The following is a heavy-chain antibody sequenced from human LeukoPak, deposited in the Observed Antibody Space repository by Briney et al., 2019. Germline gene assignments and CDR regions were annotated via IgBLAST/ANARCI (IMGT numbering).Heavy chain of an antibody. J-gene: IGHJ6*02. V-gene: IGHV1-69*13. CDR1: GGTFSSYA. Sequence: SVKVSCKASGGTFSSYAISWVRQAPGQGLEWMGGIIPIFGTANYAQKFQGRVTITADESASTAYMELSSLRSEDTAVYYCAREAGPRYYYYGMDVWGQGTTVTVSS. CDR2: IIPIFGTA. CDR3: AREAGPRYYYYGMDV.